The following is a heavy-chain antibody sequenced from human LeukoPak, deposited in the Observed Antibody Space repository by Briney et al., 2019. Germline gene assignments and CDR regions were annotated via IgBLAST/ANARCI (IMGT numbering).Heavy chain of an antibody. CDR1: GASLTTNH. D-gene: IGHD7-27*01. J-gene: IGHJ4*02. Sequence: SETLSLTRTVSGASLTTNHWTWIRQPPGRRLEWIGYLFNTGSTKYNPSLASRVAILADTSKNQFSLKMTSLSAADTAVYYCARGHLGLQDWAQGTLVTVSS. CDR3: ARGHLGLQD. V-gene: IGHV4-59*01. CDR2: LFNTGST.